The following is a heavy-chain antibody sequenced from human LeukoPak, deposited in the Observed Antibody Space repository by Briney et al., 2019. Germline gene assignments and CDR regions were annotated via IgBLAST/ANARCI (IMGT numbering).Heavy chain of an antibody. CDR1: GYTLTELS. CDR3: ATLLDGSGSYYYFDAFDI. D-gene: IGHD3-10*01. V-gene: IGHV1-24*01. J-gene: IGHJ3*02. CDR2: FDPEDGET. Sequence: GASVKVSCKVSGYTLTELSMHWVRQAPGKGLEWMGGFDPEDGETIYAQKFQGRVTMTEDTSTDTAYMELSSLRSEDTAVYYCATLLDGSGSYYYFDAFDIWGQGTMVTVSS.